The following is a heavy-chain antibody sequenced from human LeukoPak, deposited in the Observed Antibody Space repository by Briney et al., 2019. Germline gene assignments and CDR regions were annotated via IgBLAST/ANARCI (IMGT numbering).Heavy chain of an antibody. CDR3: ARDLHWNQLGL. CDR2: INIDGSDI. CDR1: GFTFSSYW. D-gene: IGHD1-1*01. V-gene: IGHV3-74*01. J-gene: IGHJ4*02. Sequence: QSGGSLRLSCAASGFTFSSYWMFWVRQAPGKGPVWVSRINIDGSDITYADSVKGRFTISRDNAKNTLYLQMNSLRAEDTAVYFCARDLHWNQLGLWGQGTLVTVSS.